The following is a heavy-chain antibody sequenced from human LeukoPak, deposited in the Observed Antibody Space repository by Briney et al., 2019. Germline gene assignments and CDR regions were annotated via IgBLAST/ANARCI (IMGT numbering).Heavy chain of an antibody. CDR3: ARDPGYCSGGSCYGRGGYFDY. Sequence: PGGSLRLSCAASGFTFSSYSMNWVRQAPGKGLEWVSSISSSSSYIYYADSVKGRFTISRDNAKNSLYLQMNSLRAEDTAVYYCARDPGYCSGGSCYGRGGYFDYWGQGTLVTVSS. V-gene: IGHV3-21*01. D-gene: IGHD2-15*01. CDR1: GFTFSSYS. CDR2: ISSSSSYI. J-gene: IGHJ4*02.